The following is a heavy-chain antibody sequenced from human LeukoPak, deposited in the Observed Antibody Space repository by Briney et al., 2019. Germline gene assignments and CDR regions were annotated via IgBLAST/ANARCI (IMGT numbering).Heavy chain of an antibody. J-gene: IGHJ6*02. CDR1: GYTFTGYY. CDR2: IIPNSDGT. V-gene: IGHV1-2*02. Sequence: GASVKVSCKASGYTFTGYYMHWVRQAPGQGLEWMGWIIPNSDGTNYAQKFQGRVTMTRDTSISTAYMELSRLRFDDTAVYYCHYYYYGMDVWGQGTTVTVSS. CDR3: HYYYYGMDV.